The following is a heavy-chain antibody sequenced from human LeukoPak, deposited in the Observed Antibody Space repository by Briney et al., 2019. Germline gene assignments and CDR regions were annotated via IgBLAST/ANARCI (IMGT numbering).Heavy chain of an antibody. Sequence: SETLSLICTASGGSMSSYHWRWIRQPPGKGREWLGYVSYRGSSTFNPPLKSRVTIPVETSKNQFSLKVTALTAAAQPVYYCAREWNDVVDTFDLWGQGKMVTVSS. CDR3: AREWNDVVDTFDL. V-gene: IGHV4-59*01. D-gene: IGHD1-1*01. CDR1: GGSMSSYH. J-gene: IGHJ3*01. CDR2: VSYRGSS.